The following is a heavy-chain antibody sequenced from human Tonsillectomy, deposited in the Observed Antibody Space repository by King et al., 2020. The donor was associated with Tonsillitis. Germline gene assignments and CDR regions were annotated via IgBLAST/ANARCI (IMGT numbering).Heavy chain of an antibody. J-gene: IGHJ4*02. D-gene: IGHD5-18*01. CDR3: ARGKYSYAYFDY. CDR1: GYTFTAYY. Sequence: QLVQSGAEVKKPGASVKVSCKASGYTFTAYYMYWVRQAPGQGLEWMGWINPNSGGINYAQKFQGRVTMTRDTSISTAYMELSRLRSDDTAVYYCARGKYSYAYFDYWGQGTLVTVSS. CDR2: INPNSGGI. V-gene: IGHV1-2*02.